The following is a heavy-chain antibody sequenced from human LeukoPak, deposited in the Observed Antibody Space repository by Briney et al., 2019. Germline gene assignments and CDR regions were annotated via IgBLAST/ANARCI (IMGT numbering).Heavy chain of an antibody. CDR2: INPNSGGT. Sequence: ASVKVSCKASGYTFTGYYRHWVRQAPGQGLEWMGWINPNSGGTNYAQKFQGRVTMTRDTSISTAYMELSRLRSDDTAVYYCARGPPPPPFYDILFVNSDLDYWGQGTLVTVSS. D-gene: IGHD3-9*01. J-gene: IGHJ4*02. V-gene: IGHV1-2*02. CDR1: GYTFTGYY. CDR3: ARGPPPPPFYDILFVNSDLDY.